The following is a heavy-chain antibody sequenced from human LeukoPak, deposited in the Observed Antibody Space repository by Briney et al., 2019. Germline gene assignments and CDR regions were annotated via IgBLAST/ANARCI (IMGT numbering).Heavy chain of an antibody. CDR1: GYTFTGYY. J-gene: IGHJ1*01. CDR3: ARLASVPG. CDR2: IRPYSGDT. D-gene: IGHD6-19*01. Sequence: ASVKVSCKASGYTFTGYYLHWVRQAPGQGLEWMGWIRPYSGDTNYAQKFQGRVTMTRDTSISTAYMELSSLRSDDTAVYYCARLASVPGWGQGTLVTVSS. V-gene: IGHV1-2*02.